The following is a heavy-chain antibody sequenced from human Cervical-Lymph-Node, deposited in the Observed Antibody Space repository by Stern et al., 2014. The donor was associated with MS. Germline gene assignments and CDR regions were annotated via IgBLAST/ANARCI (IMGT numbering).Heavy chain of an antibody. J-gene: IGHJ6*02. CDR1: GDSITSGGYY. V-gene: IGHV4-31*03. Sequence: QVQLVQSGPGLVKPSQTLSLTCSVSGDSITSGGYYWRWVRQHPGEGLEWIGYTYYNGNTYYTPSLKSRVTISIDPSQNQFSLKLTAVTAADTAVYYCARGFWTSGMDVWGQGTTVTVSS. D-gene: IGHD1-26*01. CDR2: TYYNGNT. CDR3: ARGFWTSGMDV.